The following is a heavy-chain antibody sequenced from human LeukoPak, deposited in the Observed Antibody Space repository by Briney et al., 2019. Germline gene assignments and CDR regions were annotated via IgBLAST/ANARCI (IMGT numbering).Heavy chain of an antibody. CDR2: IKNDGSST. CDR1: GFTFSSYW. V-gene: IGHV3-74*01. D-gene: IGHD1-26*01. CDR3: ARVEGGSYFNQFDQ. Sequence: GGLRLSCAASGFTFSSYWMHWVRHTPGKGLAWVSRIKNDGSSTDYADSVKGRFTISRDNARNTLYLQMNSLKAEDTAIYYCARVEGGSYFNQFDQWGQGTLVTVSS. J-gene: IGHJ4*02.